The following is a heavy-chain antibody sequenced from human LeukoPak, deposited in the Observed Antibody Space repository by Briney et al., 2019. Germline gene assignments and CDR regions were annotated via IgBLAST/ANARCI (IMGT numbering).Heavy chain of an antibody. Sequence: PGRSLRLSCAASGFTFSSYGMHWVRQAPGKGLEWVAVISYDGSNKYYADSVKGRFTISRDNSKNTLYLQMNSLRAEDTAVYYCAKTHGHYYYYGMDVWGQGTTVTVSS. CDR2: ISYDGSNK. CDR1: GFTFSSYG. V-gene: IGHV3-30*18. CDR3: AKTHGHYYYYGMDV. J-gene: IGHJ6*02.